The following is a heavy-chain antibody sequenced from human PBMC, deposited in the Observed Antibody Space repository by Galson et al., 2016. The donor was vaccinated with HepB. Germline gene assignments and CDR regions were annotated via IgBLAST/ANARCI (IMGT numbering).Heavy chain of an antibody. D-gene: IGHD2-2*01. CDR2: MTPISGGT. CDR1: GYTFTSYD. CDR3: ARAFGDILVVPAT. Sequence: SVKVSCKASGYTFTSYDINWVRQAPGKGLEWMGWMTPISGGTGYAQKFQGRLTMTRDTSISTAYMELSSLTSDDTAVYYCARAFGDILVVPATWGQGTLVTVSS. J-gene: IGHJ5*02. V-gene: IGHV1-8*01.